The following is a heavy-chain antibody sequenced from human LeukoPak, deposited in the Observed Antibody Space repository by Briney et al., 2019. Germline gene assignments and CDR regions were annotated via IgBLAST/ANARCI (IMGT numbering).Heavy chain of an antibody. Sequence: SETLSLTCTVSGGSISSYYWSWIRQPPGKGLEWIGYIYYSGSTNYNPSLKSRVTISVDTSKNQFSLKLSSETAADTAVYYCARRAIYYYDSSGYYWFDPWGQGTLVTVSS. CDR3: ARRAIYYYDSSGYYWFDP. V-gene: IGHV4-59*01. J-gene: IGHJ5*02. D-gene: IGHD3-22*01. CDR1: GGSISSYY. CDR2: IYYSGST.